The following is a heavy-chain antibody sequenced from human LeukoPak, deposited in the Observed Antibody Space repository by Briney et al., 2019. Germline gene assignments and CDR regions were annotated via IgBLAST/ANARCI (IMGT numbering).Heavy chain of an antibody. CDR1: GFIFSKAW. CDR3: TTEASGALDP. D-gene: IGHD3-10*01. Sequence: GGSLRLSCAASGFIFSKAWMSWVRQAPGKGLEWVGRIKCKNDGGTTDYAAPVKGRFTISRDDSKNTLYLQMNSPKTEDAAVYYCTTEASGALDPWGQGTLVTVSS. J-gene: IGHJ5*02. V-gene: IGHV3-15*01. CDR2: IKCKNDGGTT.